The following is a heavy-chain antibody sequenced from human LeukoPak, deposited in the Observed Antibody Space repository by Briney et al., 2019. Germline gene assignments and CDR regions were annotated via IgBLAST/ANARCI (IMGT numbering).Heavy chain of an antibody. CDR3: ARNGGGKWNFIGD. J-gene: IGHJ4*02. Sequence: SQTLSLTCTVSGDFISSGNYYWNWIRQPAGKGLEWIGRIHTSGSTNYNPPLKSRVTISVDTSKNQFSLKLSSVTAADTAVYYCARNGGGKWNFIGDWGQGTLVIVSS. CDR2: IHTSGST. D-gene: IGHD1-7*01. V-gene: IGHV4-61*02. CDR1: GDFISSGNYY.